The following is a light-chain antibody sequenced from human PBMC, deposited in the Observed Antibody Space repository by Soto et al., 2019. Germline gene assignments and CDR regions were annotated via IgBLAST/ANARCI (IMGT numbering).Light chain of an antibody. V-gene: IGLV2-8*01. CDR3: SSYAGSNMVV. J-gene: IGLJ2*01. Sequence: QSVLTQPPSASGSPGQSVTISCTGTSSDVGGYNYVSWCQQHPGKAPKLMIYEVSKRPSGVPDRFSGPKSGNTASLTVSGLQAEDEADYYCSSYAGSNMVVFGGGTQLTVL. CDR2: EVS. CDR1: SSDVGGYNY.